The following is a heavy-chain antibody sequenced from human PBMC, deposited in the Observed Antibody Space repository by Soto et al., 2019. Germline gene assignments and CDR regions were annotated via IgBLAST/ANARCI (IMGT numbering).Heavy chain of an antibody. V-gene: IGHV3-23*01. Sequence: XGSLRLSFAASGFTFSSYAMSWVRQAPGKGLEWVSAISGSGGSTYYADSVKGRFTISRDNSKNTLYLQMNSLRAEDTAVYYCAKTIVATREHHYYYYGMDVWGQGTTVTVSS. CDR3: AKTIVATREHHYYYYGMDV. J-gene: IGHJ6*02. D-gene: IGHD5-12*01. CDR2: ISGSGGST. CDR1: GFTFSSYA.